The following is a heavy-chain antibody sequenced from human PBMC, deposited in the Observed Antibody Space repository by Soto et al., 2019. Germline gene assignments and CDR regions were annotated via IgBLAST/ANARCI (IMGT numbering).Heavy chain of an antibody. V-gene: IGHV3-9*01. Sequence: EVQLVESGGGLVQPGRSLRLSCAASGFTFDDYAMHWVRQAPGKGLEWVSGISWNSGSIGYADSVKGRFTISRDNAKNSLYLQMNSLRAEDTALYYCAKDKVRQLALGFDPWGKGTLVTVSS. J-gene: IGHJ5*02. CDR1: GFTFDDYA. CDR2: ISWNSGSI. D-gene: IGHD6-13*01. CDR3: AKDKVRQLALGFDP.